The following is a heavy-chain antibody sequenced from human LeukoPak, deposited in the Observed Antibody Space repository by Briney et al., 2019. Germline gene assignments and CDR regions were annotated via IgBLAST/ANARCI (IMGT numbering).Heavy chain of an antibody. CDR1: GFTFSSYW. CDR3: ARDPYYDFWSGYYFNHFDY. Sequence: PGGSLRLSCAASGFTFSSYWMSWVRQAPGKGLEWVAIIKQDGSEKYYVDSVKGRFTISRDNAKNSLYLQMNSLRAEDTAVYYCARDPYYDFWSGYYFNHFDYWGQGTLVTVSS. CDR2: IKQDGSEK. D-gene: IGHD3-3*01. V-gene: IGHV3-7*01. J-gene: IGHJ4*02.